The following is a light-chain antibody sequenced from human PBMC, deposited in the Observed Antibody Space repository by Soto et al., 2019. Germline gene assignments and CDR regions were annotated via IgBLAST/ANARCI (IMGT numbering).Light chain of an antibody. J-gene: IGLJ1*01. CDR1: SSDVGRYNY. V-gene: IGLV2-14*03. CDR2: VVD. CDR3: ASYAGSIHYV. Sequence: QSVLTQPASVSGSPGQSITISCTGTSSDVGRYNYVSWYQQHPGKAPKLIIYVVDNRPSGVSNRFSGSKSCNTASLTISGLQAEDESDYYCASYAGSIHYVFGTGTKVTVL.